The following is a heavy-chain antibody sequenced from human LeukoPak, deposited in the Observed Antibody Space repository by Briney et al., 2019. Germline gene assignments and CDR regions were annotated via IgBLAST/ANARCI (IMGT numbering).Heavy chain of an antibody. Sequence: ASVKLSCKSSGYIFTNFGISWVREARGQGLEWMGWISGYNGNTKYVQKFQGRVTMTTDTSTSTAYMELMSLRSDDTAVYYCARFGRGKHIEVAGIPFDIWGQGTMVTVSS. CDR2: ISGYNGNT. D-gene: IGHD6-19*01. V-gene: IGHV1-18*01. J-gene: IGHJ3*02. CDR3: ARFGRGKHIEVAGIPFDI. CDR1: GYIFTNFG.